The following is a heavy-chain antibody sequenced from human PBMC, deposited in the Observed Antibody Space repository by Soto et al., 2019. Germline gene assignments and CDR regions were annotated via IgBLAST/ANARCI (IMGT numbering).Heavy chain of an antibody. CDR3: AIRYYYGSGRPYYFDY. CDR2: IYYSGST. Sequence: PSETLSLTCTVSGGSISSGGYYWSWIRQHPGKGLEWIGYIYYSGSTYYNPSLKSRVTISVDTSKNQFSLKLSSVTAADTAVYYCAIRYYYGSGRPYYFDYWGQGTLVTSPQ. D-gene: IGHD3-10*01. J-gene: IGHJ4*02. CDR1: GGSISSGGYY. V-gene: IGHV4-31*03.